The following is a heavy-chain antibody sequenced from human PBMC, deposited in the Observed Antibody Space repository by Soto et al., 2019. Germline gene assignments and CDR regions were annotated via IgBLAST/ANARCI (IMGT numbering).Heavy chain of an antibody. CDR2: INHSGST. CDR1: GGSFSGYY. CDR3: ARRLGYYYYYGMDV. V-gene: IGHV4-34*01. Sequence: SETLSLTCAVYGGSFSGYYWSWIRQPPGKGLEWIGEINHSGSTNYNPSLKSRVTISVDTSKNQFSLKMSSVTAADTVVYYCARRLGYYYYYGMDVWGQGTTVTVSS. J-gene: IGHJ6*02. D-gene: IGHD3-16*01.